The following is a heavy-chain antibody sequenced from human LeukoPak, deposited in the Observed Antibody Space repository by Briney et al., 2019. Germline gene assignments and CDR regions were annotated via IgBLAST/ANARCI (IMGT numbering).Heavy chain of an antibody. CDR2: ISYDGSNK. CDR1: GFTFSSYG. V-gene: IGHV3-30*18. CDR3: AKRGRKGYSYGSDAFDI. Sequence: GRSLRLSCTASGFTFSSYGMHWVRQAPGKGLEWVAVISYDGSNKYYADSVKGRFTISRDNSKNTLYLQMNSLRAEDTAVYYCAKRGRKGYSYGSDAFDIWGQGTMVTVSS. J-gene: IGHJ3*02. D-gene: IGHD5-18*01.